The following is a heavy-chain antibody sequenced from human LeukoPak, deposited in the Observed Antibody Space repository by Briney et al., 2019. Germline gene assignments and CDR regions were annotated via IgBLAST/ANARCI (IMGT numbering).Heavy chain of an antibody. D-gene: IGHD3-16*01. J-gene: IGHJ4*02. V-gene: IGHV1-18*01. CDR2: ISLYNGNT. CDR1: DYTFSSYG. Sequence: GASVKVSCKASDYTFSSYGISWVRQAPGQGLEWMGWISLYNGNTKYAQKLQDRVPMTADTSTTTAYMEVRSLRSGDTAVYYCARDELGSFDYWGQGTPVTVSS. CDR3: ARDELGSFDY.